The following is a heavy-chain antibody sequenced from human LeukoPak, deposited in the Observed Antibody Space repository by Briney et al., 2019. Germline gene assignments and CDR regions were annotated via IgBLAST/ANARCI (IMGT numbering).Heavy chain of an antibody. V-gene: IGHV3-23*01. J-gene: IGHJ4*02. Sequence: GASLRLSCAVSGITLSNSGTSWARQPAGKWMEWVACISGSGGSTNYADSVKGRYTISRDNPKNTLYLQMNSLRAEDTAVYFCAKRGVVIRVILVGFHKEAYYFDSWGQGALVTVSS. D-gene: IGHD3-22*01. CDR2: ISGSGGST. CDR1: GITLSNSG. CDR3: AKRGVVIRVILVGFHKEAYYFDS.